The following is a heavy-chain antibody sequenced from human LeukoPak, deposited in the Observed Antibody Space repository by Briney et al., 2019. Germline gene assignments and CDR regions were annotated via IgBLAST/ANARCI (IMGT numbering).Heavy chain of an antibody. V-gene: IGHV3-33*06. Sequence: GRSLRLSCAPAGFTFSKFGMHWVRQTPGKGLEWVALVWNDGSKNYYADSVKGRFTISRDNSKDTLYLLLNSLRAEDTAVYYCAKDWSLGYGCLDYWGQGTVVTVSS. CDR1: GFTFSKFG. J-gene: IGHJ4*02. D-gene: IGHD5-12*01. CDR2: VWNDGSKN. CDR3: AKDWSLGYGCLDY.